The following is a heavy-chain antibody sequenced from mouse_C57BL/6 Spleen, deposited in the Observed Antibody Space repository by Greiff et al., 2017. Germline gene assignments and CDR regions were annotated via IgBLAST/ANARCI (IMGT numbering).Heavy chain of an antibody. CDR2: IYPSDSET. J-gene: IGHJ1*03. D-gene: IGHD1-1*01. CDR1: GYTFTSYW. CDR3: ARRGYYGSRVYWYFDV. V-gene: IGHV1-61*01. Sequence: QVQLQQPGAELVRPGSSVKLSCKASGYTFTSYWMDWVKQRPGQGLEWIGNIYPSDSETHYNQKFKDKATLTVDKSSSTAYMQLSSLTSEDSAVYYCARRGYYGSRVYWYFDVWGTGTTVTVSS.